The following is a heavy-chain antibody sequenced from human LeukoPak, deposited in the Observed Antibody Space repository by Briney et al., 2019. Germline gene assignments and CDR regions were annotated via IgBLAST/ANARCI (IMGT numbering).Heavy chain of an antibody. J-gene: IGHJ6*03. V-gene: IGHV4-59*01. D-gene: IGHD3-3*01. CDR2: IYYSGST. CDR3: AREYYDFWSGSGYYYMDV. Sequence: SSETLSLTCTVSGGSISSYYWSWIRQPPGKGLEWIGYIYYSGSTNYNPSLKSRVTISVDTSKNQFSLKLSSVTAADAAVYYCAREYYDFWSGSGYYYMDVWGKGTTVTVSS. CDR1: GGSISSYY.